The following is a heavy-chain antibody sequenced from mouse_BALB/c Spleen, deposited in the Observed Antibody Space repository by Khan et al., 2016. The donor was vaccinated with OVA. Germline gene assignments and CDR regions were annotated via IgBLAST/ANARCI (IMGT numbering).Heavy chain of an antibody. CDR2: IDPANGNT. CDR3: ARWPRGY. J-gene: IGHJ2*01. CDR1: GYNFKDTY. Sequence: VQLQQSGAELVKPGASVKLSCTASGYNFKDTYMHWVKQRPEQGLEWIGRIDPANGNTHYDPKFQGKATITADTSSNTAYLQLSSLTSEDTAVDYSARWPRGYWGQGTTLTVSS. V-gene: IGHV14-3*02.